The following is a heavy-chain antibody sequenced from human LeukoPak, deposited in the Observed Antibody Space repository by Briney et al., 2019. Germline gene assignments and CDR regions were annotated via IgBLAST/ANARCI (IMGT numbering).Heavy chain of an antibody. CDR2: IYTSGST. CDR1: GGSISSYY. V-gene: IGHV4-4*07. Sequence: SETLSLTCTVSGGSISSYYWNWIRQPAGKGLEWIGRIYTSGSTNYNPSLKSRVTMSVDTSKNQFSLKLSSVTAADTAVYYCARDPDAVAGTNAFDIWGQGTMVTVSS. J-gene: IGHJ3*02. D-gene: IGHD6-19*01. CDR3: ARDPDAVAGTNAFDI.